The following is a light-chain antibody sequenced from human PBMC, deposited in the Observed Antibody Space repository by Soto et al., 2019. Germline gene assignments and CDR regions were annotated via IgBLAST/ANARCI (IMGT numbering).Light chain of an antibody. CDR2: GAS. CDR3: QQFGGSSYS. Sequence: ESVLTQSPGTLSLSPGERATLSCTASQSVSSNYLAWYQQKPGQAPRLLIYGASTRATGIPDRFSGSGSGTDLTLTISRLEPEDFAVYYWQQFGGSSYSFGQGTKLEIK. CDR1: QSVSSNY. V-gene: IGKV3-20*01. J-gene: IGKJ2*03.